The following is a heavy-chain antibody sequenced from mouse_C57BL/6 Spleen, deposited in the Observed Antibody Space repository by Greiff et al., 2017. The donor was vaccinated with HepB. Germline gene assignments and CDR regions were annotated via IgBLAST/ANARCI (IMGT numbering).Heavy chain of an antibody. V-gene: IGHV5-4*01. CDR1: GFTFSSYA. D-gene: IGHD3-2*02. Sequence: EVMLVESGGGLVKPGGSLKLSCAASGFTFSSYAMSWVRQTPEKRLEWVATISDGGSYTYYPDNVKGRFTISRDNAKNNLYLHMSHLKSEDTAMYYCARDETAEATSWFAYWGKGTLVTVSA. CDR2: ISDGGSYT. CDR3: ARDETAEATSWFAY. J-gene: IGHJ3*01.